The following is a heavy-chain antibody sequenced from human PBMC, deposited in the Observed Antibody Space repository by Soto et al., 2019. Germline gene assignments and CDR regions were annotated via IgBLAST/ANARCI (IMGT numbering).Heavy chain of an antibody. D-gene: IGHD6-13*01. J-gene: IGHJ3*02. Sequence: QVPLVQSGAEVKKPGSSVKVSCKASGGTFSSYAISWVRQAPGQGLEWMGGIIPIFGTANYAQKFQGRVTITADESTSTAYMELSSLRSEDTAVYYCAREGYSSSWDTDDAFDIWGQGTMVTVSS. CDR2: IIPIFGTA. V-gene: IGHV1-69*01. CDR3: AREGYSSSWDTDDAFDI. CDR1: GGTFSSYA.